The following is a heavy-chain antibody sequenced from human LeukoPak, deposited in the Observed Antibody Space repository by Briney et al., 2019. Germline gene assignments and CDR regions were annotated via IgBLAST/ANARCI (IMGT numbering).Heavy chain of an antibody. CDR2: IKPDGTEQ. D-gene: IGHD6-13*01. V-gene: IGHV3-7*01. Sequence: GGSLRLSCVASGFTFSRYWMTWVRQTPEKGLEWVANIKPDGTEQYYVESVRGRFTISRDNAKNSLYLQMDSLRAEDTAVYYCARERGAGLSSSWVDYWGQGTLVTVSS. CDR3: ARERGAGLSSSWVDY. J-gene: IGHJ4*02. CDR1: GFTFSRYW.